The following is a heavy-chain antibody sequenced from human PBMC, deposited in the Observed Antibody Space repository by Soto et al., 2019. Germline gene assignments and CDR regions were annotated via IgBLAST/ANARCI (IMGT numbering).Heavy chain of an antibody. V-gene: IGHV3-30*18. J-gene: IGHJ4*02. D-gene: IGHD3-10*01. CDR2: ISYDGSNK. CDR1: GFTFSSYG. CDR3: AKDSVGARGVINPLACFDD. Sequence: PGGSLRLSCAASGFTFSSYGMHWVRQAPGKGLEWVAVISYDGSNKYYADSVKGRFTISRDNSKNTLYLQMNSLRAEDTAVYYCAKDSVGARGVINPLACFDDWGQGTLVTVSS.